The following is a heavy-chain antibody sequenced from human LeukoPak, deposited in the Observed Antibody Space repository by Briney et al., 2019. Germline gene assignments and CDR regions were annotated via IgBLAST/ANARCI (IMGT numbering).Heavy chain of an antibody. CDR2: INPNSGGT. D-gene: IGHD1-14*01. J-gene: IGHJ2*01. Sequence: ASVKVSCKASGYTFTGYYMHWVRQAPGQGREWMGWINPNSGGTNYAQKFQGRVTMTRDTSISTAYMELSRLRSDDTAVYYCARDIDHRYFDLWGRRTLVTVSS. V-gene: IGHV1-2*02. CDR3: ARDIDHRYFDL. CDR1: GYTFTGYY.